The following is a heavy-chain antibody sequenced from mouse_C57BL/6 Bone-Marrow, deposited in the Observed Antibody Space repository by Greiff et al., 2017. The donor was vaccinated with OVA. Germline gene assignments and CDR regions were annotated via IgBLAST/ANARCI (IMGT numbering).Heavy chain of an antibody. V-gene: IGHV1-55*01. CDR2: IYPGSGST. J-gene: IGHJ1*03. D-gene: IGHD2-3*01. Sequence: QVQLQQSGAELVKPGASVKMSCKASGYTFTSYWITWVKQRPGQGLEWIGDIYPGSGSTNYNEKFKSKATLTVDTSSSTAYMQLSSLTSEDSAVYYCARFIYDGYYDWYFDVWGTGTTVTVSS. CDR1: GYTFTSYW. CDR3: ARFIYDGYYDWYFDV.